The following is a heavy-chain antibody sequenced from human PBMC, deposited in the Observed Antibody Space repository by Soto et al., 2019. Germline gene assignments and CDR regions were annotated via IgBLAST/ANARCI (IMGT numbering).Heavy chain of an antibody. CDR3: ARDVEQWLVTGYYYYGMDV. CDR2: INAGNGNT. J-gene: IGHJ6*04. Sequence: SLKRSRKASGYTFACYSMHCVRLAQEQRLEWMGWINAGNGNTKYSQKFQGRVTITRDTSASTAYMELSSLRSEDTAVYYCARDVEQWLVTGYYYYGMDVWGKGTTVTVSS. D-gene: IGHD6-19*01. V-gene: IGHV1-3*01. CDR1: GYTFACYS.